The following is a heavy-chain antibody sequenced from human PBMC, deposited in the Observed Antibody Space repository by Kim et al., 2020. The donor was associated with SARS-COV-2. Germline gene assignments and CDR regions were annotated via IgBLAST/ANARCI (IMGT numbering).Heavy chain of an antibody. CDR3: VRISDMIMAIYY. J-gene: IGHJ4*02. Sequence: SETLSLTCNVSGASISIYHWGWIRQPPGKGLEWIGHKSYSGFKPPLGSRVTISLDPSKNQFSLKLSSVSTADTAVYYCVRISDMIMAIYYWGQGTLVTVS. CDR2: KSYSG. V-gene: IGHV4-59*01. D-gene: IGHD3-16*01. CDR1: GASISIYH.